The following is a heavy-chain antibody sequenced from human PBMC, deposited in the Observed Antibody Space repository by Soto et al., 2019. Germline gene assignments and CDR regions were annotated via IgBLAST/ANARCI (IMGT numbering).Heavy chain of an antibody. J-gene: IGHJ4*02. CDR1: GFTFTSNS. CDR3: ARGRVGTAYFDY. V-gene: IGHV3-48*02. Sequence: GSLRLSCAASGFTFTSNSMNWVRQAPGKGLEWISYITSSSSTIYYADSVKGRFTISRDNAKNSLYLQMNNLRDDDTAVYYCARGRVGTAYFDYWGQGALVTVSS. CDR2: ITSSSSTI. D-gene: IGHD2-21*02.